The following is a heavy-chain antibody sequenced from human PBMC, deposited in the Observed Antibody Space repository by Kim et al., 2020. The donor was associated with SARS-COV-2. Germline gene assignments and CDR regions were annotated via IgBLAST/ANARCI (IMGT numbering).Heavy chain of an antibody. V-gene: IGHV3-48*03. CDR1: GFTFSNFE. D-gene: IGHD2-21*02. CDR2: ISSGGDSI. J-gene: IGHJ4*02. Sequence: GGSLRLSCAASGFTFSNFEFNWVRQAPGKVLEWLSYISSGGDSIYYAESVRGRFTMSRDNSKQSVYLQMSSLRVEDTAIYYCARETENCGGDCYDYWGQG. CDR3: ARETENCGGDCYDY.